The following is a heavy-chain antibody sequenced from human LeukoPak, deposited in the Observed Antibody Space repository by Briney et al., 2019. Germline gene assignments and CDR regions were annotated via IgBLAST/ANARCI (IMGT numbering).Heavy chain of an antibody. D-gene: IGHD2-8*01. CDR1: GGSFSSYD. CDR2: IIPIFGTA. Sequence: ASVKVSCKATGGSFSSYDISWVRQAPGQGLEWMGGIIPIFGTANYAQKFQGRVTITADESTSTAYMELSSLRSEDTAVYYCVYGTWDYFDYWGQGTLVTVSS. V-gene: IGHV1-69*01. J-gene: IGHJ4*02. CDR3: VYGTWDYFDY.